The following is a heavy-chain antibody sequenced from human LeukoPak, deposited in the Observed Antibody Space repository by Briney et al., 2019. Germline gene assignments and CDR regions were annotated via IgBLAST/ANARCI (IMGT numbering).Heavy chain of an antibody. CDR1: GFTFTTYW. Sequence: AGGSLRLSCAASGFTFTTYWMSWVRQAPGKGLEWVANIKQDGNEKYYVDSVKGRFTISRDNAKNSLYLQMNSLRVEDTAVYYCARVGDGSGYWGQGTLVTVFS. CDR2: IKQDGNEK. V-gene: IGHV3-7*01. J-gene: IGHJ4*02. CDR3: ARVGDGSGY. D-gene: IGHD3-22*01.